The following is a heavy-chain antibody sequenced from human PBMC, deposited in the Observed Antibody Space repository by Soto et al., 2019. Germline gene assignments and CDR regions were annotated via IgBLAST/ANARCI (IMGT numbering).Heavy chain of an antibody. CDR3: AREYSSSEFDY. CDR1: GYTFTSFG. D-gene: IGHD3-22*01. CDR2: SSTYSDHT. Sequence: QVQLVQSGAEVKKPGASVKVSCKASGYTFTSFGISWVRQVPGHGLEWMGWSSTYSDHTNYAQNLQGRVTMTTDSSTNTAHMDLRSLTSGDTAVYYCAREYSSSEFDYWGQGTLVTVSS. V-gene: IGHV1-18*01. J-gene: IGHJ4*02.